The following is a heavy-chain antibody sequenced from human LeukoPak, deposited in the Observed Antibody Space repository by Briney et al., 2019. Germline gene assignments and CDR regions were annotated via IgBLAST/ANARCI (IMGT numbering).Heavy chain of an antibody. D-gene: IGHD6-19*01. CDR2: MNPNSGNT. CDR1: GYTFTSYD. CDR3: ARAGSGWYRYYYHGMDV. Sequence: ASVKVSCKASGYTFTSYDINWVRQATGQGLEWMGWMNPNSGNTGYAQKFQGRVTMTRNTSISTAYMELSSLRSEDTAVYYCARAGSGWYRYYYHGMDVWGQGTTVTVSS. V-gene: IGHV1-8*01. J-gene: IGHJ6*02.